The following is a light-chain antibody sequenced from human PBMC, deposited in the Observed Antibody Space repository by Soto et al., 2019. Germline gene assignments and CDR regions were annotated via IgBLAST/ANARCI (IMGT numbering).Light chain of an antibody. CDR2: AAS. J-gene: IGKJ1*01. CDR3: QKSYDTVWT. CDR1: QSIVSY. V-gene: IGKV1-39*01. Sequence: DIQMTQSPSSLSASAGDRVTITCRASQSIVSYLNWYQQKPGKAPNLLIYAASSLQSGVPSRFTGSASGTDFTLPISRLQPEDFATYYCQKSYDTVWTFGQGTKVEIK.